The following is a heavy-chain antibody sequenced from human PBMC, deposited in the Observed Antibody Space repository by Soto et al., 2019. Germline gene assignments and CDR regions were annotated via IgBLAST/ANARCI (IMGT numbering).Heavy chain of an antibody. J-gene: IGHJ4*02. CDR1: GGSISHYY. CDR3: ASSRASEGLEY. CDR2: MYYTGSA. Sequence: QVQLQESGPGLVKPSETLSLSCTVSGGSISHYYWSWIRQPPGKGLEWIGYMYYTGSAKYNPSLESRVTISVDASKNQFSLKVSSVTAADTAVYYCASSRASEGLEYWGQGTLATVSS. V-gene: IGHV4-59*01.